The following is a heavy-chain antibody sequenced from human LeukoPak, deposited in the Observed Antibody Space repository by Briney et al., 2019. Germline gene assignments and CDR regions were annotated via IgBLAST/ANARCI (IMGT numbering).Heavy chain of an antibody. Sequence: PGGSLRLSCAASGFTFSSYSMNWVRQAPGKGLEWVSTISRNSSYIYYADSVKGRFTISRDNSKNTLYLQMNSLRAEDTAVYYCARGSITMIPFDYWGQGTLVTVSS. J-gene: IGHJ4*02. V-gene: IGHV3-21*04. CDR1: GFTFSSYS. CDR2: ISRNSSYI. CDR3: ARGSITMIPFDY. D-gene: IGHD3-22*01.